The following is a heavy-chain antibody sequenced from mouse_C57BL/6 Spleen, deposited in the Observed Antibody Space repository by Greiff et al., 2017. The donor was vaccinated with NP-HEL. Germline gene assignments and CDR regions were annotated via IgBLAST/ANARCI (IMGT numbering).Heavy chain of an antibody. J-gene: IGHJ4*01. CDR2: IDPSDSYT. D-gene: IGHD3-2*02. Sequence: VQLQQPGAELVIPGASVKLSCKASGYTFTSYWMHWVKQRPGQGLEWIGEIDPSDSYTNYNQKFKGKSTLTVDKSSSTAYMQLSSLTSEDSAVYYCARYLRLRAMDYWGQGTSVTVSS. CDR3: ARYLRLRAMDY. CDR1: GYTFTSYW. V-gene: IGHV1-69*01.